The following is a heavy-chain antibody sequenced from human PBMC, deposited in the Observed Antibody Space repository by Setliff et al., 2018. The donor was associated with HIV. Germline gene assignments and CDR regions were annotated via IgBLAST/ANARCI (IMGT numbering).Heavy chain of an antibody. CDR1: GFTVTNHY. D-gene: IGHD3-10*01. CDR2: IISSGGT. CDR3: ASSGSGSYINWFGP. Sequence: GGSLRLSCAASGFTVTNHYMSWVRQAPEKGLEWVSIIISSGGTFYADSVKGRFTISRDNDKNSVHLQMTSLRAEDTAVYYCASSGSGSYINWFGPWGQGTLVTVSS. J-gene: IGHJ5*02. V-gene: IGHV3-66*01.